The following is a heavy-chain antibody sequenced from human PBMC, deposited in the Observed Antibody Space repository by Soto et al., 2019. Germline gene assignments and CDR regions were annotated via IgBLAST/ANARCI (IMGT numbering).Heavy chain of an antibody. J-gene: IGHJ3*02. CDR2: LYSSDGT. D-gene: IGHD1-1*01. CDR1: GFSFSGKNY. CDR3: ATWLQREHAFDI. Sequence: PGGSLRRSCAASGFSFSGKNYLTWVRQAPGKGLEWVSALYSSDGTYYADSVKGRFSVSRDNSKNTFYLQLHSLRPEDTALYFCATWLQREHAFDIWGLGTMVTVS. V-gene: IGHV3-53*01.